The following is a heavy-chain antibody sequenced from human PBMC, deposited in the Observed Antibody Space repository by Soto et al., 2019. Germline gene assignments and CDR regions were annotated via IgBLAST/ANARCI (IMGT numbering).Heavy chain of an antibody. CDR3: ARVWGELENWFDP. CDR1: GGSISSGGYS. CDR2: IYHSGST. V-gene: IGHV4-30-2*01. Sequence: QLQLQESGSGLVKPSQTLSLTCAVSGGSISSGGYSWSWIRQPPGKGLEWIGYIYHSGSTYYNPSLKSRVTISIDRSKNQFSLKLSSVTAADTAVYYCARVWGELENWFDPWGQGTLVTVSS. D-gene: IGHD1-26*01. J-gene: IGHJ5*02.